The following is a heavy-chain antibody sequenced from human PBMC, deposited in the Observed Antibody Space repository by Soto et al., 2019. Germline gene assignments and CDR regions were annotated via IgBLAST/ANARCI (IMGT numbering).Heavy chain of an antibody. CDR3: AKDHAPAATYYYYYGMDV. V-gene: IGHV3-30*18. J-gene: IGHJ6*02. D-gene: IGHD2-2*01. CDR1: GFTFSSYG. CDR2: ISYDGSNK. Sequence: QVQLVESGGGVVQPGRSLRLSCAASGFTFSSYGMHWVRQAPGKGLEWVAVISYDGSNKYYADSVKGRFTISRDNSKNTXXLQMNSLRAEDTAVYYCAKDHAPAATYYYYYGMDVWGQGTTVTVSS.